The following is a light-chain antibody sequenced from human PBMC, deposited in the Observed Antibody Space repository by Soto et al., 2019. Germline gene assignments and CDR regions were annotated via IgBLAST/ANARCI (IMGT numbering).Light chain of an antibody. CDR2: AAS. Sequence: DIQMTQSPSSLSASVGDRVTITCRASQSISSYLNWYQQKPGKAPKLLIYAASSLQSGVPSRFSGSGSGTDFTLTISSLQPEDFATYYCQQSYSNPATFGQGNKVEIK. J-gene: IGKJ1*01. CDR1: QSISSY. V-gene: IGKV1-39*01. CDR3: QQSYSNPAT.